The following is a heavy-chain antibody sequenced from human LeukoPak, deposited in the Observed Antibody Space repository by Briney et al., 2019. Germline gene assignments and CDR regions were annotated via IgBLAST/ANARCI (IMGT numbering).Heavy chain of an antibody. J-gene: IGHJ4*02. CDR1: GFTFDDYA. Sequence: GRSLRLSCAASGFTFDDYAMHWVRLAPGKGLEWVSGISWNSGSIGYADSVKGRFTISRDNAKNSLYLQMNSLRAEDTALYYCAKEFGEGSFDYWGQGTLVTVSS. V-gene: IGHV3-9*01. D-gene: IGHD3-10*01. CDR3: AKEFGEGSFDY. CDR2: ISWNSGSI.